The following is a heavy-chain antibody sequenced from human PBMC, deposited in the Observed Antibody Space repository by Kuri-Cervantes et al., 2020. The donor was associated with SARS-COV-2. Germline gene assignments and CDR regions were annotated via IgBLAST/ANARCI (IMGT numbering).Heavy chain of an antibody. CDR1: GFTFSSHA. J-gene: IGHJ4*02. CDR3: ARDPYYYGDYPDY. CDR2: ITYNGSKK. V-gene: IGHV3-30*04. D-gene: IGHD3-16*01. Sequence: GESLKISCAASGFTFSSHAMHWVRLAPGKGLEWVAIITYNGSKKYYAESVKGRFTISRDNSKNTMYLQMNSLRAEDTAVYYCARDPYYYGDYPDYWGQGTLVTVSS.